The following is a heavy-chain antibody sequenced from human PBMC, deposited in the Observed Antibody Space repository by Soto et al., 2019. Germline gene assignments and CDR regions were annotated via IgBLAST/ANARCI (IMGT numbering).Heavy chain of an antibody. CDR2: TFYSGST. CDR3: ATVMGGDNGSYLQQ. J-gene: IGHJ1*01. V-gene: IGHV4-39*01. Sequence: QLQLQESGPGLVKPSETLSLTCTVSGGSIRSSSYHWGWIRQPPGKGLECIGYTFYSGSTYYNPSVRSRVTQSVDTSKNQFSLKWSSVTAADTAGYYCATVMGGDNGSYLQQWGQGTLVTVSS. CDR1: GGSIRSSSYH. D-gene: IGHD4-17*01.